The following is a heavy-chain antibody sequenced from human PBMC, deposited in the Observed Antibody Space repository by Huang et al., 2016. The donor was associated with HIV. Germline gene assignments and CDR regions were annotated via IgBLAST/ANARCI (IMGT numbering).Heavy chain of an antibody. J-gene: IGHJ4*02. CDR2: ISDDGTNK. Sequence: QVQLVESGGGVVQPGGSLRLSCAASGFTFSDYGIHWVRQAPGKGLDGGAFISDDGTNKYYADSVKGRFTISRDNSKNTLYLQMNGLTPEDTALYYCATLPTSGFYSRDYFDYWGQGTLVTVSP. CDR1: GFTFSDYG. CDR3: ATLPTSGFYSRDYFDY. V-gene: IGHV3-30*03. D-gene: IGHD3-22*01.